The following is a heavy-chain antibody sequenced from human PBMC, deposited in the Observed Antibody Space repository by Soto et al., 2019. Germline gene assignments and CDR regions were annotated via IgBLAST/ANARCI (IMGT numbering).Heavy chain of an antibody. D-gene: IGHD3-10*01. CDR1: GGSISRGGYY. CDR3: AREPRYGSGSYCDY. V-gene: IGHV4-31*03. J-gene: IGHJ4*02. Sequence: QVQLQESGPGLVKPSQTLSLTCTVSGGSISRGGYYWSWTRQHPGKGLEWIGYIYYSGSTYYNPSLKSRVTISVDTSKNQFSLKLSSVTAADTAVYYCAREPRYGSGSYCDYWGQGTLGTVSS. CDR2: IYYSGST.